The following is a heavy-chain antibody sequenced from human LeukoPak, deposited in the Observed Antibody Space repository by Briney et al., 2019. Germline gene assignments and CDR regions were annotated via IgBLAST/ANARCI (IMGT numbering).Heavy chain of an antibody. CDR2: ISAYNGNT. V-gene: IGHV1-18*01. CDR1: GYTFTSYG. J-gene: IGHJ3*02. CDR3: ARDFVPSFRYDSSGQGAFDI. D-gene: IGHD3-22*01. Sequence: GASVKVSCKASGYTFTSYGISWVRRAPGQGLEWMGWISAYNGNTNYAQKLQGRVTMTTDTSTSTAYMELRSLRSDDTAVYYCARDFVPSFRYDSSGQGAFDIWGQGTMATVSS.